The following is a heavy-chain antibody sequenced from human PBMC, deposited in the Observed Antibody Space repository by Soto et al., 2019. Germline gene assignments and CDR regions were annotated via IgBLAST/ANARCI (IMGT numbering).Heavy chain of an antibody. J-gene: IGHJ3*02. V-gene: IGHV3-48*02. CDR3: ARASSYYDFWSGPIDAFDI. CDR1: GFNFISYS. Sequence: GGSLRLSSTASGFNFISYSMNWVRQAPGKGLEWVSYISSSSSTIYYADSVKGRFTISRDNAKNSLYLQMNSLRDEDTAVYYCARASSYYDFWSGPIDAFDIWGQGTMVTVSS. D-gene: IGHD3-3*01. CDR2: ISSSSSTI.